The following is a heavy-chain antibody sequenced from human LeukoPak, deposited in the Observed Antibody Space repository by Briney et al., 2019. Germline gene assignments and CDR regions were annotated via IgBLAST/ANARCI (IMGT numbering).Heavy chain of an antibody. V-gene: IGHV4-30-4*01. D-gene: IGHD6-6*01. J-gene: IGHJ4*02. CDR3: ARAGSGSSSYYFDY. Sequence: SETLSLTCTVSGGSISSGDYYWSWIRQPPGKGLEWIGYIYYSGSTYYNPSLKSRVTISVDTSKNQFSLKLSSVTAADTAVYYCARAGSGSSSYYFDYWGQGTLVTVSS. CDR1: GGSISSGDYY. CDR2: IYYSGST.